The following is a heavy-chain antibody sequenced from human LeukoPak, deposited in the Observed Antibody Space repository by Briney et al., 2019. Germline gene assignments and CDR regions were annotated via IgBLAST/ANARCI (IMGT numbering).Heavy chain of an antibody. V-gene: IGHV4-30-4*01. CDR3: ARGYGDPYYYYGMDV. CDR1: GGSISSGDYY. J-gene: IGHJ6*02. CDR2: IYYSGST. Sequence: SETLSLTCTVSGGSISSGDYYWSWIRQPPGKGLEWIGYIYYSGSTYYNPSLKSRVTISVDTSKNQFSLKLSSVTAADTAVYYCARGYGDPYYYYGMDVWGQGTTVTVSS. D-gene: IGHD4-17*01.